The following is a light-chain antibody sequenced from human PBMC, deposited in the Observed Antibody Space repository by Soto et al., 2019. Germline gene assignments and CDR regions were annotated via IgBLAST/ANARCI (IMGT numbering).Light chain of an antibody. V-gene: IGKV3-15*01. CDR3: QQYNNWPRT. Sequence: ETMLTQSPATLSASPGERVTLSCRATQSVTYNLAWYQQEPGQAPRLLIYGASTRATGIPARFSGRGSGTEFTLTITSLQSEDFAVYYCQQYNNWPRTFGQGTKVDIK. CDR2: GAS. CDR1: QSVTYN. J-gene: IGKJ1*01.